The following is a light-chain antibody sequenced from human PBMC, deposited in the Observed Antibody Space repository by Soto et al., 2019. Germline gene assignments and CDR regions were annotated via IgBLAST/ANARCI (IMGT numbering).Light chain of an antibody. CDR2: DDS. J-gene: IGKJ2*01. CDR3: QQYNSYPYT. V-gene: IGKV1-5*01. CDR1: QGISGW. Sequence: DIQMTQSPSTLSASVGDRVTITCRASQGISGWLAWYQQRPGKAPELVIYDDSSLQGSVPSRFSGSGSGTDFTLTITSLQPDDFATYSCQQYNSYPYTFGQGTKLEIK.